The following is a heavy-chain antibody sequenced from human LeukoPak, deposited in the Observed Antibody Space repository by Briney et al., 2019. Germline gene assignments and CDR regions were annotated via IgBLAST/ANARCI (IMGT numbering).Heavy chain of an antibody. J-gene: IGHJ3*02. V-gene: IGHV4-30-2*01. CDR2: IYHNGST. CDR1: GDSISSSAYS. Sequence: KSSETLSLTCAGSGDSISSSAYSWTWIRQPPGKGLEWIGYIYHNGSTFYNPSLKSRVTISLDRSKNQFSLQLSSVTAADTAIYYCARRPPALGAFDIWGHGTMVTVSS. D-gene: IGHD6-6*01. CDR3: ARRPPALGAFDI.